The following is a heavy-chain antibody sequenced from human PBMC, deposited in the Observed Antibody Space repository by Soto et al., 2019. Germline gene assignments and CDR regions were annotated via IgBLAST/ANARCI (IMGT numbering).Heavy chain of an antibody. V-gene: IGHV5-10-1*01. CDR3: ARPGRDGYNSGYYYYYYGMDV. Sequence: GESLKISCKGSGYSFTSYWISWVRQMPGKGLEWMGRIDPSDSYTNYSPSFQGHVTISADKSISTAYLQWSSLKASDTAMYYCARPGRDGYNSGYYYYYYGMDVWGQGTTVTVSS. J-gene: IGHJ6*02. CDR1: GYSFTSYW. CDR2: IDPSDSYT. D-gene: IGHD5-12*01.